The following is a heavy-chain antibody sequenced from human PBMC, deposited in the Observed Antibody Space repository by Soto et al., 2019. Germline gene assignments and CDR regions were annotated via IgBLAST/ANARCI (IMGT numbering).Heavy chain of an antibody. CDR1: GDSISSNY. J-gene: IGHJ5*02. D-gene: IGHD3-16*01. Sequence: QVQLQESGPGLVKPSETLSLTCTVSGDSISSNYWSWIRPPPGKGLEWIGYFHYSANTNYNPSLKSRGIISVDTSKNQCGLKLTSGTATDTAVYYCAKTKEGGFDPWGQGILVTVSS. V-gene: IGHV4-59*01. CDR2: FHYSANT. CDR3: AKTKEGGFDP.